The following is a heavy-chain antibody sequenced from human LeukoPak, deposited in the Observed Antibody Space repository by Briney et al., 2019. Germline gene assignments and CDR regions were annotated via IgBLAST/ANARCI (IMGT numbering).Heavy chain of an antibody. CDR3: ARDRGYYDSSGPTGFDP. CDR2: IYYSGST. CDR1: GGSISSGGYY. V-gene: IGHV4-31*01. D-gene: IGHD3-22*01. J-gene: IGHJ5*02. Sequence: SDTLSLTCTVSGGSISSGGYYWSWIRQHPGTGPEWIGYIYYSGSTYYNPSLKSPVTISVNTSKNQFSLKLSSVTAEDTAVYYCARDRGYYDSSGPTGFDPWGQGTLVTVSS.